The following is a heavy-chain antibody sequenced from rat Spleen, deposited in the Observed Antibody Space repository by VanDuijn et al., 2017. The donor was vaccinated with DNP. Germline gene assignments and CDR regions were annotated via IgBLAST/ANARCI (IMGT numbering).Heavy chain of an antibody. Sequence: EVQLVESGGDLVQPGRSLKLSCLASGFTFNNYWMTWIRQVPGRGLEWVASITSSGGFTYYPDSVKGRFTISRDNAKSTLYLQMDSLRSEDTATYYCATPTNWGQGVMVTVSP. CDR3: ATPTN. D-gene: IGHD1-7*01. J-gene: IGHJ2*01. CDR2: ITSSGGFT. CDR1: GFTFNNYW. V-gene: IGHV5-31*01.